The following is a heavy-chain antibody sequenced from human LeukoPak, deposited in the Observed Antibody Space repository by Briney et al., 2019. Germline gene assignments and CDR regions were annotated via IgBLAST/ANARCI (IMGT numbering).Heavy chain of an antibody. CDR1: GDSISTSH. CDR2: IYYSWRT. V-gene: IGHV4-59*01. CDR3: ARDIAATGNLDC. D-gene: IGHD6-13*01. J-gene: IGHJ4*02. Sequence: SETLSLTCTVSGDSISTSHWSWIRQPPWKGLAGIGYIYYSWRTIYNPSLKSRVTISVDTSMAVDTSKIQVSLNLASVTAADTAVYYCARDIAATGNLDCWGQGTLVTVSS.